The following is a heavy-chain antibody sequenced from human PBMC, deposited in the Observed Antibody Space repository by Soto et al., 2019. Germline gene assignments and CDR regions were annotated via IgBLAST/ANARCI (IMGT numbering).Heavy chain of an antibody. V-gene: IGHV1-18*01. CDR3: ARVDTMIVVSYWWFDP. J-gene: IGHJ5*02. CDR1: VYTFTSYA. Sequence: GGPVKVSCKASVYTFTSYAISWVRQAPGQGLEWMGWISAYNGNTNYAQKLQGRVTMTTDTSTSTAYMELRSLRSDDTAVYYCARVDTMIVVSYWWFDPWGQGTLVTVSS. D-gene: IGHD3-22*01. CDR2: ISAYNGNT.